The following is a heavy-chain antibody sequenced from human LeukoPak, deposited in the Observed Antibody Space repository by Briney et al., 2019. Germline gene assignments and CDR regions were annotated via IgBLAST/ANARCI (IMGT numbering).Heavy chain of an antibody. CDR2: ISGSGDST. CDR1: GFTLRSYV. Sequence: PGGSLRLSCVASGFTLRSYVMNWVRQTPGKGLEWVSSISGSGDSTFYADSVKGRFSISRDNSKNTLYLQMNGLRAEDTAVYYCARETSMAYCGGDCYPYFDYWGQGTLVTVSS. V-gene: IGHV3-23*01. J-gene: IGHJ4*02. D-gene: IGHD2-21*02. CDR3: ARETSMAYCGGDCYPYFDY.